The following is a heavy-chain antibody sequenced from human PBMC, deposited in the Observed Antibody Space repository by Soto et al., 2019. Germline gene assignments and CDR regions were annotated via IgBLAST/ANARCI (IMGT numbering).Heavy chain of an antibody. Sequence: SEPLSLTCTVSGGSISSYYWSWIRQPPGKGLEWIGYIYYSGSTNYNPSLKSRVTISVDTSKNQFSLKLSSVTAADTAVYYCARRYGVAYDFWGQGTLVTVSS. J-gene: IGHJ4*02. CDR2: IYYSGST. CDR3: ARRYGVAYDF. V-gene: IGHV4-59*08. D-gene: IGHD1-20*01. CDR1: GGSISSYY.